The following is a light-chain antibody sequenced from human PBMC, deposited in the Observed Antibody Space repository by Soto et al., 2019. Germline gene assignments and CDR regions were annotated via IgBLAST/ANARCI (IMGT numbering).Light chain of an antibody. CDR2: TND. CDR1: SSNIGKNA. J-gene: IGLJ3*02. CDR3: GAWDDTLNGPL. V-gene: IGLV1-44*01. Sequence: QPVLAQPPSASGTPGQRVTIACSGSSSNIGKNAVNWYQQLPGTAPKLLIYTNDRRPSGVPDRISGSKSGTSASLAISGLQSEDEADYYCGAWDDTLNGPLFGGGTKVTVL.